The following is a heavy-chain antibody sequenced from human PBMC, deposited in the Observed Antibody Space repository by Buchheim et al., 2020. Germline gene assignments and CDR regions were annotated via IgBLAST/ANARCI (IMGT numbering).Heavy chain of an antibody. Sequence: QVQLQESGPGLVKPSETLSLTCTVSGGSISSYYWSWIRQPPGKGLEWIGYIYYSGSTNYNPSLKSRVTISVDTSKNQSSLKLSSVTAADTAVYYCARNNCSGGSCYSGLDYWGQGTL. CDR1: GGSISSYY. CDR2: IYYSGST. J-gene: IGHJ4*02. V-gene: IGHV4-59*01. CDR3: ARNNCSGGSCYSGLDY. D-gene: IGHD2-15*01.